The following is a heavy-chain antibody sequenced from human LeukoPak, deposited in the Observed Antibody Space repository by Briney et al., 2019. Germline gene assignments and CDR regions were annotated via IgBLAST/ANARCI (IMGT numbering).Heavy chain of an antibody. CDR2: INPNSGGT. D-gene: IGHD2-2*02. CDR3: ASPDIVVVPAAIPVKIEDCR. J-gene: IGHJ4*02. Sequence: ASVKVSCKASGYTFTGYYMHWVRQAPGQGLEWMGWINPNSGGTNYAQKFQGRVTMTRDTSISTAYMELSRLGSDDTAVYYCASPDIVVVPAAIPVKIEDCRWGQGTLVTVSS. V-gene: IGHV1-2*02. CDR1: GYTFTGYY.